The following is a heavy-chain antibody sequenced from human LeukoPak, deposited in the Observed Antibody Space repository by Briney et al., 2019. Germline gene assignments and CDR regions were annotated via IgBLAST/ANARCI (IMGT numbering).Heavy chain of an antibody. D-gene: IGHD5-24*01. CDR3: ARGELLVEMATNDY. CDR2: ISGSGSAI. J-gene: IGHJ4*02. Sequence: GGSLRLSCAASGFTFSSYEMNWVRQAPGKGLEWVSYISGSGSAIYYADSVKGRFTISRDNAKNSLYLQMNSLRAEDTAVYYCARGELLVEMATNDYWGQGTLVTVSS. CDR1: GFTFSSYE. V-gene: IGHV3-48*03.